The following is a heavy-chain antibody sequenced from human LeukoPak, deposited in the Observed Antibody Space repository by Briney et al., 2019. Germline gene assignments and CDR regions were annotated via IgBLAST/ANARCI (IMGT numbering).Heavy chain of an antibody. V-gene: IGHV1-46*01. CDR1: GYTFTSYY. CDR2: INPSGGST. J-gene: IGHJ4*02. CDR3: AGDGVEMGGFD. D-gene: IGHD2-15*01. Sequence: ASVKVSCKASGYTFTSYYMHWVRQAPGQGLEWMGIINPSGGSTSYAQKFQGRVTMTRDTSTSTVYMELSSLRSEDTAVYYCAGDGVEMGGFDWGQGTLVTVSS.